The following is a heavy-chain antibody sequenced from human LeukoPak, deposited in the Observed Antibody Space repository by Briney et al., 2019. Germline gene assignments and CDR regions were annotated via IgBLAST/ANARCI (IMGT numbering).Heavy chain of an antibody. D-gene: IGHD5-18*01. CDR2: IYHSGST. J-gene: IGHJ4*02. Sequence: SETLSLTCTVSGYSISSGYYWGWIRQPPGKGLEWIGSIYHSGSTYYNPSLKSRVTISVDTSKNQFSLKLSSVTAADTAVYYCARGGYSYGRKYYFDYWGQGTLVTVSS. CDR1: GYSISSGYY. V-gene: IGHV4-38-2*02. CDR3: ARGGYSYGRKYYFDY.